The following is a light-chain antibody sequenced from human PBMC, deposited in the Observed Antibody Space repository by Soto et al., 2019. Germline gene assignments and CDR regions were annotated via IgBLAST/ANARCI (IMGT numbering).Light chain of an antibody. CDR3: AAWDDSLSGVV. CDR1: SSNIGSNY. Sequence: QSVLTQPPSASGTPGQRVTISCSGSSSNIGSNYVYWYPQLPGTAPKLLIYSNNQRPSGVPDRFSGYKSSTSAPMAISGLRSEDEADYYCAAWDDSLSGVVFGGGTKLTVL. CDR2: SNN. V-gene: IGLV1-47*02. J-gene: IGLJ2*01.